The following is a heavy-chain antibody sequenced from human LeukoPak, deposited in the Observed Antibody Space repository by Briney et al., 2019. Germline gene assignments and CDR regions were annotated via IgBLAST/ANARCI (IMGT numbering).Heavy chain of an antibody. D-gene: IGHD3-10*01. J-gene: IGHJ4*02. V-gene: IGHV3-23*01. CDR1: GFTFSTYA. Sequence: GGSLRLSCAASGFTFSTYAMSWVRQAPGKGLEWVSAVSSGASSTYYTDSVRGRFTISRDNSKNTLYLQMNSLSADDTAVYYCAKDARGSEGFWGQGTLVTVSS. CDR2: VSSGASST. CDR3: AKDARGSEGF.